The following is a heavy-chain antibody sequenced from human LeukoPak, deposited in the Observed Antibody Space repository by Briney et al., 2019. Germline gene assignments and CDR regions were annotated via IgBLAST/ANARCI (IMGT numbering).Heavy chain of an antibody. Sequence: GASVKVSCKASGYTFTSYAMHWVRQAPGQRLEWMGWINAGNGNTKYSQKFQGRVTITRDTSASTAYMELSSLRSEDTALYYRAKSRLRYFDWLPDYWGQGTLVTVSS. J-gene: IGHJ4*02. V-gene: IGHV1-3*01. CDR2: INAGNGNT. CDR3: AKSRLRYFDWLPDY. CDR1: GYTFTSYA. D-gene: IGHD3-9*01.